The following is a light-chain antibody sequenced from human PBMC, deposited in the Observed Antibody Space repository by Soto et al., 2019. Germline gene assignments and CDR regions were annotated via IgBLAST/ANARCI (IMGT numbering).Light chain of an antibody. CDR1: SSDVGGYQY. V-gene: IGLV2-14*01. CDR2: EVS. J-gene: IGLJ2*01. CDR3: CSYTLRSTLV. Sequence: QSALTQPASVSGSPGQSITISCTGTSSDVGGYQYVSWYQQYPGKAPKLVIYEVSNRPSGVSIRFSGSKSGDTASLTISGLQAEEAADYYCCSYTLRSTLVFGGGTKVTVL.